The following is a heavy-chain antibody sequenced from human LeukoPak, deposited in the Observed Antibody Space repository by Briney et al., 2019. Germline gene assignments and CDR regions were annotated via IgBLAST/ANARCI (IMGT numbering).Heavy chain of an antibody. V-gene: IGHV3-21*01. Sequence: GGSLRLSCVASGFTFSNFAMSWVRQAPGEGLEWVASISSDATNIYYADSVKGRFTISRDNAENSLFLEMTSLRVEDTAVYYCARDGSGSGDYWGQGTLVTVSS. D-gene: IGHD2-15*01. J-gene: IGHJ4*02. CDR1: GFTFSNFA. CDR2: ISSDATNI. CDR3: ARDGSGSGDY.